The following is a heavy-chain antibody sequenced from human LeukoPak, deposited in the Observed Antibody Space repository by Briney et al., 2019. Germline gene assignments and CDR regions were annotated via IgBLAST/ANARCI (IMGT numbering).Heavy chain of an antibody. Sequence: SETLAVTCTVSGGPISSYLWSWIRQPPRKGLELIGDIFYSGSTNYIHSLKSRVTISVDTSKNQFPLPLSSLPAADTPVHYFSRDQEYSYGYGRNWGHGTLVTVSS. CDR1: GGPISSYL. D-gene: IGHD5-18*01. CDR2: IFYSGST. J-gene: IGHJ4*01. CDR3: SRDQEYSYGYGRN. V-gene: IGHV4-59*01.